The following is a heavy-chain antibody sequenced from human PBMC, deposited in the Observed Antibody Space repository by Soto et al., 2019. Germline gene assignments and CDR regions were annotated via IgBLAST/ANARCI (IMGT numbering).Heavy chain of an antibody. CDR1: GFTFSSYA. CDR3: AKDKKEQQLVIFDY. Sequence: SLRLSCAASGFTFSSYAMSWVRQAPGKGLEWVSAISGSGGSTYYADSVKGRFTISRDNSKNTLYLRMNSLRAEDTAVYYCAKDKKEQQLVIFDYWGQGTLVTVSS. D-gene: IGHD6-13*01. CDR2: ISGSGGST. V-gene: IGHV3-23*01. J-gene: IGHJ4*02.